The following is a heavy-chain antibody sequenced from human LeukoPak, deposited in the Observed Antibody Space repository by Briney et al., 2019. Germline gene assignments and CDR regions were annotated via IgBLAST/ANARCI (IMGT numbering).Heavy chain of an antibody. CDR2: IYYSGSP. Sequence: SSETLSLTCTVSGGSISSSSDYWGWIRQPPGKGLEWIGNIYYSGSPYYNPSLKSRVTISVDTSKNQFSLKLSSVTAADTAVYYCARHSDAYSSSPIDYWGQRTLVTVSS. CDR1: GGSISSSSDY. CDR3: ARHSDAYSSSPIDY. V-gene: IGHV4-39*01. D-gene: IGHD6-13*01. J-gene: IGHJ4*02.